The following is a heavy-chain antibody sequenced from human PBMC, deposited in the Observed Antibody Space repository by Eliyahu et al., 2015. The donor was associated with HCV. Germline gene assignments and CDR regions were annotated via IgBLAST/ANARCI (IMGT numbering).Heavy chain of an antibody. V-gene: IGHV1-69*04. J-gene: IGHJ6*02. Sequence: QVQLVQSGAEVKKPGSSVKVSCKASGGTFSSYAIXWVRQAPGQGLEWMGRIIPTLXIANYAQKFQGRVTITADKSTSTAYMELSSLRSEDTAVYYCARKGTNCSSTSCYEGPPRYYYYGMDVWGQGTTVTVSS. CDR1: GGTFSSYA. CDR2: IIPTLXIA. CDR3: ARKGTNCSSTSCYEGPPRYYYYGMDV. D-gene: IGHD2-2*01.